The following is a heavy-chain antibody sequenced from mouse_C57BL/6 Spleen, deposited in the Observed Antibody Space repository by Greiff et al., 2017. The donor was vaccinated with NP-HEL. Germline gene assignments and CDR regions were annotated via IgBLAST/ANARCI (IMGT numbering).Heavy chain of an antibody. Sequence: VQLQQSGAELVRPGASVKLSCTASGFNIKDDYMHWVKQRPEQGLEWIGWIDPENGDTEYAPKFQGKATITADTSSNTAYLQLSSLTSEDTAVYFCAYGDYGYWGQGTTLTVSS. CDR1: GFNIKDDY. J-gene: IGHJ2*01. V-gene: IGHV14-4*01. CDR3: AYGDYGY. D-gene: IGHD2-13*01. CDR2: IDPENGDT.